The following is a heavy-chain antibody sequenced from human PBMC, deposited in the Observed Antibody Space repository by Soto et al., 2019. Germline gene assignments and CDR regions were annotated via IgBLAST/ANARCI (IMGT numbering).Heavy chain of an antibody. J-gene: IGHJ6*02. Sequence: EAQLLESGGGLLQPGGSLRLSCAASGFTFSSYAMSWVRLAPGKGLEWVSGITGSGAITYYTDSVKGRFTISRDNSKNNLYLQMHSLRAEDTAVYYCARDVWETTSMYYGLDVWGLGTTVTVSS. V-gene: IGHV3-23*01. CDR3: ARDVWETTSMYYGLDV. CDR2: ITGSGAIT. D-gene: IGHD1-26*01. CDR1: GFTFSSYA.